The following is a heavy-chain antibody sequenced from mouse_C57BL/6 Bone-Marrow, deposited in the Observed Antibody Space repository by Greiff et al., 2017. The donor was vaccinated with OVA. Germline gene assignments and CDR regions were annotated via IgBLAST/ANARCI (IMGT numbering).Heavy chain of an antibody. D-gene: IGHD2-5*01. J-gene: IGHJ4*01. V-gene: IGHV1-64*01. CDR2: IHPNSGST. Sequence: VQLQQPGAELVKPGASVKLSCKASGYTFTSYWMHWVKQRPGQGLEWIGMIHPNSGSTNYNEKFKSKATLTVDKSSSTAYMELRSLTSEDSAVYYCARCSYYSNSFFYAMDYWGQGTSVTVSS. CDR3: ARCSYYSNSFFYAMDY. CDR1: GYTFTSYW.